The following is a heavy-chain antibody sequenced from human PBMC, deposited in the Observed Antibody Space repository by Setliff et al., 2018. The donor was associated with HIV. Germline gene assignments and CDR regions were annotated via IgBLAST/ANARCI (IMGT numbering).Heavy chain of an antibody. V-gene: IGHV2-70*11. Sequence: SGPTLVNPTPPLPLTCTFSGFSLSTSGMCVSWFRQPPGKALEWLARIDWDDDKDYSTSLKTRLTISKDTSKNQVVLTMTNMDPVDTATYYCSRIRPREQIVPGSCDYWGQGTRGTVSS. CDR1: GFSLSTSGMC. CDR3: SRIRPREQIVPGSCDY. D-gene: IGHD6-6*01. CDR2: IDWDDDK. J-gene: IGHJ4*02.